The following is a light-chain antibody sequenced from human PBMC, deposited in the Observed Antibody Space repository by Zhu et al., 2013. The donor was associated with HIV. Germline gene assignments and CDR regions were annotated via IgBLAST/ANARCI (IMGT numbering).Light chain of an antibody. V-gene: IGKV1-39*01. Sequence: DIQMTQSPSSLSASIGDTVTITCRSSQSITTYLNWYQHKAGKAPKLLISGASNLQTGVPSRFSGSGSGTEFTLTISSLQPDDFTTYYCQQYYTSWTFGQGTKVEIK. CDR1: QSITTY. CDR2: GAS. CDR3: QQYYTSWT. J-gene: IGKJ1*01.